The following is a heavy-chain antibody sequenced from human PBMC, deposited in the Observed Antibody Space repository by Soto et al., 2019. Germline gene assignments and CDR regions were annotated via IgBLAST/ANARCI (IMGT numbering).Heavy chain of an antibody. J-gene: IGHJ1*01. D-gene: IGHD2-21*02. Sequence: PSETLSLTCTVSDGSISSNYYYWSWIRQPPGKGLEWIGHIYYSGSTYYNPSLKSRVTISVDTSKSQFSLKLSSVTAADTAVYYCARQVQYCGGDCYVFQHWGQGTLVT. CDR3: ARQVQYCGGDCYVFQH. V-gene: IGHV4-30-4*01. CDR2: IYYSGST. CDR1: DGSISSNYYY.